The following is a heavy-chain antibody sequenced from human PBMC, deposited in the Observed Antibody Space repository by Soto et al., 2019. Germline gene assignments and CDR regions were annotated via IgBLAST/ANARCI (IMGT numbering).Heavy chain of an antibody. CDR2: ISSSSSYT. J-gene: IGHJ4*02. D-gene: IGHD5-12*01. CDR3: ARDHHRYSGYDYVDY. Sequence: QVQLVESGGGLVKPGGSLRLSCAASGFTFSDYYMSWIRQAPGKGLEWVSYISSSSSYTNYADSVKGRFTISRYNAKNSLYLQMNSLRGEDTAVYYCARDHHRYSGYDYVDYWGQGTLVTVSS. V-gene: IGHV3-11*05. CDR1: GFTFSDYY.